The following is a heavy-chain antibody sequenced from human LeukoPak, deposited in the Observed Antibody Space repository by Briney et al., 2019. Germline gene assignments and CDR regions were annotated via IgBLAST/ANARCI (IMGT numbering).Heavy chain of an antibody. Sequence: PGGSLRLSCAASGFTFSNFAMNWLRQPPGKGLQLVSSISRGTSYIYYADLVRGRFTISRDNAKNSLYLQMNSLRAEDTAVYYCASGARPIEYWGQGTLVTVSS. CDR3: ASGARPIEY. D-gene: IGHD6-6*01. CDR2: ISRGTSYI. J-gene: IGHJ4*02. V-gene: IGHV3-21*01. CDR1: GFTFSNFA.